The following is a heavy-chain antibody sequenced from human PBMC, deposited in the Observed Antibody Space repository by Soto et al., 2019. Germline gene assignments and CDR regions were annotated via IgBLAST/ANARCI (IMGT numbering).Heavy chain of an antibody. CDR2: MNPNSGNT. Sequence: QGPLVQSGAEVKKPGASVKVPCKASGYTFTSYDINWVRQATGQGLELMGWMNPNSGNTGYTQKFQGRVTMTRNTSISTAYMELSSLRSEDTAVYYCARGPGSWYYYYMDVWGKGTTVTVSS. CDR3: ARGPGSWYYYYMDV. V-gene: IGHV1-8*01. CDR1: GYTFTSYD. J-gene: IGHJ6*03. D-gene: IGHD6-13*01.